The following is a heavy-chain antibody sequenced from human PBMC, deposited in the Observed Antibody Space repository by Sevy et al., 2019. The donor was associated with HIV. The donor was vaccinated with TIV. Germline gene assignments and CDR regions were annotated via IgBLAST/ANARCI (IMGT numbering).Heavy chain of an antibody. CDR2: ISAYNGNT. CDR1: GYTFTSYG. V-gene: IGHV1-18*01. D-gene: IGHD2-2*01. CDR3: ARSAPSVVVPAACDY. J-gene: IGHJ4*02. Sequence: ASVKVSCKASGYTFTSYGISWVRQAPGQGLEWMGWISAYNGNTNYAQKLQGRVTMTTDTSTSTAYMELRSLRSDDTAVYYCARSAPSVVVPAACDYWGQGTLVTVSS.